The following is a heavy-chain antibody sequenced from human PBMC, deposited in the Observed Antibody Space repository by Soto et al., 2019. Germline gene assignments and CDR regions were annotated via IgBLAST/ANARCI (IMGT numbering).Heavy chain of an antibody. CDR3: VRCLPVIAVAGEGTIYNWFDP. CDR2: INPNSGGT. D-gene: IGHD6-19*01. V-gene: IGHV1-2*04. J-gene: IGHJ5*02. CDR1: GYTFTGYY. Sequence: ASVKVSCKASGYTFTGYYMHWVRQAPGQGLEWMGWINPNSGGTNYAQKYQGWVTMTRDTSISTAYMELSRLRSDDTAVYYCVRCLPVIAVAGEGTIYNWFDPWGQGTLVTVSS.